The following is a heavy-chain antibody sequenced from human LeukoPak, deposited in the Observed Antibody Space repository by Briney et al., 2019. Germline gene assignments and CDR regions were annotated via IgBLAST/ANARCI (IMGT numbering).Heavy chain of an antibody. CDR3: ARGYCSGRSCYMWYSDY. V-gene: IGHV3-53*01. D-gene: IGHD2-15*01. J-gene: IGHJ4*02. CDR1: GFTVSNNY. CDR2: IYKDGST. Sequence: PGGSLRLSCAGSGFTVSNNYMTWVRQAPGKGLEWVSVIYKDGSTYYADSVKGRFTISRDNSKNTVYLQMNSLRAEDTAVYYCARGYCSGRSCYMWYSDYWGQGTLVTVSS.